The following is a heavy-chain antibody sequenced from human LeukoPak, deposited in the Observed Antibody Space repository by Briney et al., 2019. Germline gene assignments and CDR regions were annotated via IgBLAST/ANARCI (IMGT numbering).Heavy chain of an antibody. Sequence: EGSLRLSCAASGFTFSSYNMNWVRQAPGKGLEWVSFISSSSSYIYYADSVKGRFTTSRDNAKNSLHLQMNSLRVEDTAVYYCARDDYDFWSGSNYYYYYYMDVWGKGTTVTVSS. J-gene: IGHJ6*03. CDR2: ISSSSSYI. D-gene: IGHD3-3*01. V-gene: IGHV3-21*01. CDR1: GFTFSSYN. CDR3: ARDDYDFWSGSNYYYYYYMDV.